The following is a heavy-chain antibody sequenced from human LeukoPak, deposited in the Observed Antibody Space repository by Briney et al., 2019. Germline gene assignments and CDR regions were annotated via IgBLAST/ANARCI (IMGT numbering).Heavy chain of an antibody. D-gene: IGHD1-26*01. J-gene: IGHJ4*02. CDR3: ARHNEPEAMVGATGH. Sequence: GESLKISCKGSGYSFTNYWIGWVRQMPGKGLEWMGIIYPGDSDTRYSPSFQGQVTISADKSISTAYLQWSSLKASDTAMYYCARHNEPEAMVGATGHWGQGTLVTVSS. CDR1: GYSFTNYW. CDR2: IYPGDSDT. V-gene: IGHV5-51*01.